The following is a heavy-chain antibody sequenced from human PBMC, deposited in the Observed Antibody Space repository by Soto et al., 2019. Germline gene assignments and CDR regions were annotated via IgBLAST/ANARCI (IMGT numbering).Heavy chain of an antibody. CDR3: VKDESINWYSGHFRH. J-gene: IGHJ1*01. Sequence: PGGSLRLSCAASGFTFDDCAMHWVRQVPGKGLEWVSGINWNSGSIGYGDSVKGRFAISRDNAKNSLHLQMNSLGAEDTAFYYCVKDESINWYSGHFRHWGQGTLVTASS. V-gene: IGHV3-9*01. CDR1: GFTFDDCA. D-gene: IGHD6-13*01. CDR2: INWNSGSI.